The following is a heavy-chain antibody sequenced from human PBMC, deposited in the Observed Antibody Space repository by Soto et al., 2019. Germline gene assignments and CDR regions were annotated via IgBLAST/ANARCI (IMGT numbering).Heavy chain of an antibody. Sequence: QVQLVQSGAEVKKPGASVKVSCKTSGFIFTNYGISWVRQAPGQGLEWMGRISGYSGNTDYAQKFQGRVTMTTDTSTCTGYMELRSLTSDDTAVYYCAGDHFGRYDILYYLHFWGRGTLVTVSS. D-gene: IGHD3-9*01. CDR1: GFIFTNYG. V-gene: IGHV1-18*01. CDR2: ISGYSGNT. J-gene: IGHJ4*02. CDR3: AGDHFGRYDILYYLHF.